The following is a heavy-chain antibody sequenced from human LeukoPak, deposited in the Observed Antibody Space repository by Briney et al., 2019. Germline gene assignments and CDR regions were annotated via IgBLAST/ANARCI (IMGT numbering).Heavy chain of an antibody. Sequence: ASVKVSCKASGYTFTSYGTSWVRQAPGQGLEWMGWISAYNGNTNYAQKLQGRVTMTTDTSTSTAYMELRSLRSDDTAVYYCARDRYYDFWSGYCDYWGQGTLVTVSS. D-gene: IGHD3-3*01. CDR3: ARDRYYDFWSGYCDY. CDR1: GYTFTSYG. J-gene: IGHJ4*02. CDR2: ISAYNGNT. V-gene: IGHV1-18*01.